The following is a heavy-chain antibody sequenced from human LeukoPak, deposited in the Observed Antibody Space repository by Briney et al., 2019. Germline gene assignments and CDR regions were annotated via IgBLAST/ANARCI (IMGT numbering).Heavy chain of an antibody. J-gene: IGHJ3*02. D-gene: IGHD1-7*01. CDR2: IYYSGST. CDR3: ARESGTTKLKSALDI. CDR1: GGSISSYY. Sequence: PSETLSLTCTVSGGSISSYYWSWIRQPPGKGLERIGYIYYSGSTNYNPSLKSRVTISVDTSKNQFSLKLSSVTAADTAVYYCARESGTTKLKSALDIWGQGTMVTVSS. V-gene: IGHV4-59*01.